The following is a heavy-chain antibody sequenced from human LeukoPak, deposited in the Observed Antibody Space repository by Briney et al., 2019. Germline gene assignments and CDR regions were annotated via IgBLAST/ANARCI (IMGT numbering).Heavy chain of an antibody. CDR2: IYYSGST. V-gene: IGHV4-30-4*01. J-gene: IGHJ4*02. CDR1: GGSVSSGDYY. Sequence: SETLSLTCTVSGGSVSSGDYYWSWIRQPPGKGLEWIGYIYYSGSTYYNPSLKSRVTISVDTSKNQFSLKLSSVTAADTAVYYCARDNGDYFDYWGQGTLVTVSS. D-gene: IGHD4-17*01. CDR3: ARDNGDYFDY.